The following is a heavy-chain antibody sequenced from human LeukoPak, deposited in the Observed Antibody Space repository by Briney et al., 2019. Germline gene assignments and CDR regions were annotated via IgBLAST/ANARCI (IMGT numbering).Heavy chain of an antibody. V-gene: IGHV4-34*01. CDR1: GGSFSGYY. D-gene: IGHD3-10*01. CDR3: ARGKAGYYGSGLFKAPFDY. J-gene: IGHJ4*02. CDR2: INHSGST. Sequence: SETLSLTCAVYGGSFSGYYWSWIRQPPGKGLEWIGEINHSGSTNYNPSLKSRVTISVDTSKNQFSLKLSSVTAADTAVYYCARGKAGYYGSGLFKAPFDYWGQGTLVTVSS.